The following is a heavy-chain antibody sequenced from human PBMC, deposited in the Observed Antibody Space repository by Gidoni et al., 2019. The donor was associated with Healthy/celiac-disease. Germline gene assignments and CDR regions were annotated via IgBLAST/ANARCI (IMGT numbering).Heavy chain of an antibody. CDR1: GFTFSSYD. D-gene: IGHD5-12*01. CDR2: IGTAGDT. CDR3: ERGGYGGYVFGYYYYGMDV. J-gene: IGHJ6*02. Sequence: EVQLVESGGGLVQPGGSLRLSCSASGFTFSSYDMHWVRLATGKGLEWVSAIGTAGDTYYPGSVKGRFTISRENAKNSLYLQMNSLRAGDTAVYYCERGGYGGYVFGYYYYGMDVWGQGTTVTVSS. V-gene: IGHV3-13*04.